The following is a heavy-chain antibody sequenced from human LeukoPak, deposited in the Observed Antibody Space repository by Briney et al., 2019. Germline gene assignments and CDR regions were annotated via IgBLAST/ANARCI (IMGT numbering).Heavy chain of an antibody. Sequence: GGSLRLSCAASGFTFSSYWMSWVRQAPGKGVEWVANIKQDGSEKYYVDSVKGRFTISRDNAKNSLYLQMNSLRAEDTAVYYCAGSLETYYYGSGSGYWGQGTLVTVSS. CDR2: IKQDGSEK. CDR3: AGSLETYYYGSGSGY. V-gene: IGHV3-7*04. D-gene: IGHD3-10*01. CDR1: GFTFSSYW. J-gene: IGHJ4*02.